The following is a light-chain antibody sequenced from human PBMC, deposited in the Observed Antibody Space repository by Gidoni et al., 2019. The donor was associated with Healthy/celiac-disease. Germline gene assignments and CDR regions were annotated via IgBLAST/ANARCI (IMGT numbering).Light chain of an antibody. CDR1: KLGDKY. Sequence: SYQLTQPPTVSVSPGQTASTTCSGDKLGDKYACWYQQKPAQSPVLVSYQDSKQPSALHDRFSGSASGHTAPLTVSGTKAMDDADFYCQAWDSITAVFGGGTKLTVL. V-gene: IGLV3-1*01. CDR3: QAWDSITAV. CDR2: QDS. J-gene: IGLJ2*01.